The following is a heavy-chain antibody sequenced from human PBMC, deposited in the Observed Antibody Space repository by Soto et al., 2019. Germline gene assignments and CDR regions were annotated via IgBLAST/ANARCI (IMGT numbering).Heavy chain of an antibody. J-gene: IGHJ3*02. CDR2: LSGSLNSA. V-gene: IGHV3-23*01. CDR3: ARDAGFPDFGVIKHVFDI. Sequence: EVQVLQWGGGLGQPGGSLRLSCAAGGFTFRDYAMSWVRQAPGKGLEWVSTLSGSLNSAFYADSVKGRFTISRDSSDNILYLQMNILRDEDTAVYYCARDAGFPDFGVIKHVFDIWGQGTLVTVSS. CDR1: GFTFRDYA. D-gene: IGHD3-3*01.